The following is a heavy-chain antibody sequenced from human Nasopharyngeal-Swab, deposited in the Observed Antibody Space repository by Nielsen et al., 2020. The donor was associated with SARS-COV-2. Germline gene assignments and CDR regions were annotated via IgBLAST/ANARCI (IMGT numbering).Heavy chain of an antibody. CDR2: INHSGST. CDR3: ARGLSGIVPAPILGLGPYYYYYYMDV. V-gene: IGHV4-34*01. D-gene: IGHD2-2*01. J-gene: IGHJ6*03. Sequence: WIRQPPGKGPEWIAEINHSGSTNYNPSLKSRVTLSVDTSMNQVSLEVSSVTAADTAVYYCARGLSGIVPAPILGLGPYYYYYYMDVWGKGTTVTVSS.